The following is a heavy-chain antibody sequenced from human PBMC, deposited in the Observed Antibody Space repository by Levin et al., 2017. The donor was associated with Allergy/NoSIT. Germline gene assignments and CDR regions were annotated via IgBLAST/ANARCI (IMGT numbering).Heavy chain of an antibody. CDR3: AKEGVGATLGSILFVYFPGSAPDY. Sequence: GESLKISCAASGFTFSSYGMHWVRQAPGKGLEWVAVISYDGSNKYYADSVKGRFTISRDNSKNTLYLQMNSLRAEDTAVYYCAKEGVGATLGSILFVYFPGSAPDYWGQGTLVTVSS. J-gene: IGHJ4*02. V-gene: IGHV3-30*18. D-gene: IGHD1-26*01. CDR2: ISYDGSNK. CDR1: GFTFSSYG.